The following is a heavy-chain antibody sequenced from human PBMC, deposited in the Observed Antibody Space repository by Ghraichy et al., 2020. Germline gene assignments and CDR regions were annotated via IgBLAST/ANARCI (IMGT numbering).Heavy chain of an antibody. CDR1: RFTFSSYG. CDR2: ISYDGSNK. Sequence: GGSLRLSCAASRFTFSSYGMHWVRQAPGKGLEWVAVISYDGSNKYYADSVKGRFTISRDNSKNTLYLQMNSLRAEDTAVYYCAKGLWYNWNGGDYWGQGTLVTVSS. J-gene: IGHJ4*02. D-gene: IGHD1-1*01. V-gene: IGHV3-30*18. CDR3: AKGLWYNWNGGDY.